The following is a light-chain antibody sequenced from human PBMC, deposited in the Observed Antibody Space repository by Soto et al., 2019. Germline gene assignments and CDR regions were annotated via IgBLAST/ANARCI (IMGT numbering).Light chain of an antibody. J-gene: IGKJ3*01. CDR3: QQYDSSFFT. CDR2: GAS. V-gene: IGKV3-20*01. CDR1: QSVASSY. Sequence: EVVLTQSPGTLSLSPGERATLSCRASQSVASSYLTWYQQKPGQAPRLLIYGASSRATGIPDRFSGSGSGTDFTLTISRLEPEDFAGYYCQQYDSSFFTFGPGTKVDMK.